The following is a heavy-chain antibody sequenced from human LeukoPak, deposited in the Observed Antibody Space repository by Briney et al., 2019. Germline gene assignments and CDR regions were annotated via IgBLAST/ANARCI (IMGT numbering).Heavy chain of an antibody. CDR2: INAGNGNT. V-gene: IGHV1-3*01. J-gene: IGHJ4*02. CDR3: ARDLLRLRLGELFSFGY. D-gene: IGHD3-10*01. CDR1: GYTFTSYA. Sequence: ASVKVSCKASGYTFTSYAMHWVRQAPGQRLEWMGWINAGNGNTKYSQKFQGRVTITRDTSASTAYMELSSLRSEDTAVYYCARDLLRLRLGELFSFGYWGQGTLVTVSS.